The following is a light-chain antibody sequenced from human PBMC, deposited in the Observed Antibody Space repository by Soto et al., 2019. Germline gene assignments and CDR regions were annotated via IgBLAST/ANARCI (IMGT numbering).Light chain of an antibody. CDR2: AAS. CDR1: QSVTSNY. CDR3: QQYGSTPSIT. V-gene: IGKV3-20*01. J-gene: IGKJ5*01. Sequence: EIVLTQSPGTLSLSPGERATLSCRASQSVTSNYLAWYQLKPGQAPRLLIYAASNTATGIPDRFSGSGSGTDFTLSISRLEPEDFAVYYCQQYGSTPSITFGQGPRLEIK.